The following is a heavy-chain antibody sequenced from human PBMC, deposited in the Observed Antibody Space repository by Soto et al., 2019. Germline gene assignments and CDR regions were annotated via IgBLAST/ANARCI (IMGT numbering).Heavy chain of an antibody. CDR1: GGTFRNSA. D-gene: IGHD1-1*01. CDR3: ARDNDPPQLGGNYYYILDV. V-gene: IGHV1-69*12. CDR2: IMPIFRTP. J-gene: IGHJ6*02. Sequence: QVQLEQSGAEVKKPGSSVKVSCKASGGTFRNSAISWVRQAPGQGLEWMGGIMPIFRTPDYAQKFQGRVTITADESTTPAYMELSGLRSDDTAVYYCARDNDPPQLGGNYYYILDVWGQGTTVTVSS.